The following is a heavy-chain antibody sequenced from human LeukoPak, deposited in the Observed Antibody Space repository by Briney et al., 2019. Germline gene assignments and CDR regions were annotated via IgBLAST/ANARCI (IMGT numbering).Heavy chain of an antibody. CDR1: AFTFSSYA. Sequence: PGGSLRLSCAASAFTFSSYAMSWVRQAPGKGLEWVSAISGSGGSTYYADSVKGRITISRDNSKNTLYLQMNSLRAEDTAVYYSAAHPPPLWFGEPHLNYFDYWGQGTLVTVSS. CDR3: AAHPPPLWFGEPHLNYFDY. D-gene: IGHD3-10*01. CDR2: ISGSGGST. V-gene: IGHV3-23*01. J-gene: IGHJ4*02.